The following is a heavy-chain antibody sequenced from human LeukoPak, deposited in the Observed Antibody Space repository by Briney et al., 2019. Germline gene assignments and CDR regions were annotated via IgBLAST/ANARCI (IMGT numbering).Heavy chain of an antibody. CDR1: GASVSSYY. V-gene: IGHV4-4*07. CDR2: IYTSGST. CDR3: TRDNGGDWYAFDI. Sequence: SETLSLTCSVSGASVSSYYWSWIRQPAGKGLEWIGRIYTSGSTNYNPSLKSRVTMSVDTSKNQFSLKLTSVNAADTALYYCTRDNGGDWYAFDIWGQGTAVTVSS. D-gene: IGHD2-21*02. J-gene: IGHJ3*02.